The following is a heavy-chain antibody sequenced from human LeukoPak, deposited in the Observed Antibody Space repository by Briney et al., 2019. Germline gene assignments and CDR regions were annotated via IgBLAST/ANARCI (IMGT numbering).Heavy chain of an antibody. CDR3: ARDRRYYGSGSQGGFDY. V-gene: IGHV3-30*03. J-gene: IGHJ4*02. CDR2: ISYDGSKK. D-gene: IGHD3-10*01. CDR1: GFTFSSYS. Sequence: GGSLRLSCAASGFTFSSYSMNWVRQAPGKGLEWVAVISYDGSKKYYADSVKGRLTISRDNSKNTLYLQMNSLRAEDTAVYYCARDRRYYGSGSQGGFDYWGQGTLVTVSS.